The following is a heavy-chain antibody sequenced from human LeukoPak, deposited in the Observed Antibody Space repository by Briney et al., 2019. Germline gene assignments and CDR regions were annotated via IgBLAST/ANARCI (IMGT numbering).Heavy chain of an antibody. CDR2: IYSSGST. Sequence: SETLSLTCTVSGGSISSSDCYWGWIRQPPGKGLKWIGSIYSSGSTNYNPSLKSRVTISVDTSKNQFSLRLSSVTAADTAVYYCARSVYDSSGYFPSNWFDPWGQGTLVTVSS. CDR3: ARSVYDSSGYFPSNWFDP. CDR1: GGSISSSDCY. D-gene: IGHD3-22*01. V-gene: IGHV4-39*01. J-gene: IGHJ5*02.